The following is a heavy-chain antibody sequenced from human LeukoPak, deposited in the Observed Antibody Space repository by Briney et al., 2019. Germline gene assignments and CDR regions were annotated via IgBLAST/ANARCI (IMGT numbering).Heavy chain of an antibody. CDR3: ARDRGGYLDY. CDR1: GFTFSSYS. Sequence: GGSLRLSCAASGFTFSSYSMNWVRQAPGKGLEWVSSISSSSSYIYYADSVKGRFTISRDNAKNSLYLQMNSLRAEDTAVHYCARDRGGYLDYWGQGTLVTVSS. CDR2: ISSSSSYI. D-gene: IGHD3-10*01. J-gene: IGHJ4*02. V-gene: IGHV3-21*01.